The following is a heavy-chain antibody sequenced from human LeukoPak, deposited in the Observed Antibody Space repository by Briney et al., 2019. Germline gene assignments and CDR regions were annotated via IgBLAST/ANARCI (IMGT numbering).Heavy chain of an antibody. CDR2: IFYSGNT. CDR1: GGSINSSSYY. D-gene: IGHD6-13*01. Sequence: TASETLSLTCTVSGGSINSSSYYWGWIRQPPGKGLEWIGSIFYSGNTYDNPSLKSRVTISVDTSKNQFSLKLNSVTAADTAVYYCARGTHSSSWNGFFDYWGQGTLVTVSS. CDR3: ARGTHSSSWNGFFDY. V-gene: IGHV4-39*01. J-gene: IGHJ4*02.